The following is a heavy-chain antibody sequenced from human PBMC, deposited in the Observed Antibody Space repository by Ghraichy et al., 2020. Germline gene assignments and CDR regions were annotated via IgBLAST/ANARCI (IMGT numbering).Heavy chain of an antibody. CDR1: GFTFSSYC. D-gene: IGHD1-26*01. J-gene: IGHJ2*01. CDR2: ITSSSETI. CDR3: ARDGGLGSADYWYFDL. Sequence: GGSLRLSCAASGFTFSSYCMNWVRQAPGKGLEWISYITSSSETIYYAASVKGRFTVSRDNAKNSLYLEMNSLRDEDTAVYYCARDGGLGSADYWYFDLWGRGTLVTVSS. V-gene: IGHV3-48*02.